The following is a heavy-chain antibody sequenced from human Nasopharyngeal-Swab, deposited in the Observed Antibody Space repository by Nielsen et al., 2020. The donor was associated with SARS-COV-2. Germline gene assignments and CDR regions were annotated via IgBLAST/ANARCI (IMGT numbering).Heavy chain of an antibody. CDR3: ARGRVYSSSWYYFDY. V-gene: IGHV3-30-3*01. D-gene: IGHD6-13*01. Sequence: VRQAPGKGLEWVAVISYDGSNKYYADSAKGRFTISRDNSKNTLYLQMNSLRAEDTAMYYCARGRVYSSSWYYFDYWGQGTLVTVSS. J-gene: IGHJ4*02. CDR2: ISYDGSNK.